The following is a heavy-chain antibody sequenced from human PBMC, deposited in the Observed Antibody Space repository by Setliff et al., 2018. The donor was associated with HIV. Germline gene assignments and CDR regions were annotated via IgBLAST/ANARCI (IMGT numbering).Heavy chain of an antibody. V-gene: IGHV3-74*01. CDR1: GFTFGPFW. CDR2: TNGDGATI. D-gene: IGHD3-22*01. J-gene: IGHJ5*02. Sequence: GGSLRLSCVASGFTFGPFWMHWVRQTPGKGLEWVAHTNGDGATIRYADSVKGRLTISRDNAKNTLYLQMNSLTAEDTAVYYCSRGARPTDEFVWFDPWGQGTLVTVSS. CDR3: SRGARPTDEFVWFDP.